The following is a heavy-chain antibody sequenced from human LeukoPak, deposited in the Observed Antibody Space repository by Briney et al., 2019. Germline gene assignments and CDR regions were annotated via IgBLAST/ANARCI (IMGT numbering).Heavy chain of an antibody. CDR1: GGSISSGGYY. J-gene: IGHJ3*02. V-gene: IGHV4-31*03. CDR3: ARNLYNNSHYDAFDI. Sequence: SQTLSLTCTVSGGSISSGGYYWSWIRQHPGKGLEWIGYIYYSGSTYHNPSLKSRVTISIDASKNQFSLKLSSVTAADTAIYYCARNLYNNSHYDAFDIWGQGTMVTVSS. CDR2: IYYSGST. D-gene: IGHD1-14*01.